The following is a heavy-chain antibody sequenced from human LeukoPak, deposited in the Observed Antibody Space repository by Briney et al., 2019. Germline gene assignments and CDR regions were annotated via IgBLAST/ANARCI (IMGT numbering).Heavy chain of an antibody. CDR2: ISDDGTIQ. J-gene: IGHJ4*02. V-gene: IGHV3-30-3*01. CDR1: GFSFNTYA. Sequence: GRSLRLSCDASGFSFNTYAMHSVCQAPGKGLEWVAVISDDGTIQYYADSVRGRFTISRDNSKNRLYLQMDGLRTDDTAVYYCAKDLVWGPPPYFDYWGQGILVTVSS. D-gene: IGHD7-27*01. CDR3: AKDLVWGPPPYFDY.